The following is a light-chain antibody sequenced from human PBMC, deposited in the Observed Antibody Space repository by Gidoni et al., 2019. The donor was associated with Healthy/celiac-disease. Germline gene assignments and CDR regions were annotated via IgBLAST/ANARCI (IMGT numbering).Light chain of an antibody. CDR1: SSNIGSNY. CDR3: AAWDDSLSGMV. Sequence: QSVLTHPPSASGPPGQRVTISCSGSSSNIGSNYVYWYQQLPGTAPKLLIYRNNQRPSGVPDRFSGSKSGTSASLAISGLRSEDEADYYCAAWDDSLSGMVFGGGTKLTVL. CDR2: RNN. J-gene: IGLJ2*01. V-gene: IGLV1-47*01.